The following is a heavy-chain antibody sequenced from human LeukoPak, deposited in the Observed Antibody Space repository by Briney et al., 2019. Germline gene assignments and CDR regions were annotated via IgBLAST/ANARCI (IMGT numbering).Heavy chain of an antibody. D-gene: IGHD1-26*01. V-gene: IGHV4-59*08. CDR2: IYYSGST. J-gene: IGHJ5*02. CDR1: GGSISSYY. CDR3: ARLIHSGFDP. Sequence: SETLSLTCTVSGGSISSYYWSWIRQPPGEGLEWIGYIYYSGSTNYNPSLKSRVTISVDTSKNQFSLKLSSVTAADTAVYYFARLIHSGFDPWGQGTLVTVSS.